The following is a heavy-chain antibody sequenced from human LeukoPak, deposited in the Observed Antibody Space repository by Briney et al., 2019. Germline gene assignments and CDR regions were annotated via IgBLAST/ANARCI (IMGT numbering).Heavy chain of an antibody. CDR3: PRVFSYYTYSFDY. CDR1: GFTFRSYE. CDR2: ISSTGSAI. J-gene: IGHJ4*02. Sequence: GGSLRLSCAGFGFTFRSYEMNWVRQARGEGLEWISYISSTGSAIYYADSVKGRFTISRDNAKNSLYLQMNSLRAEDTAFYYCPRVFSYYTYSFDYWGQGTLVTVSS. V-gene: IGHV3-48*03. D-gene: IGHD3-22*01.